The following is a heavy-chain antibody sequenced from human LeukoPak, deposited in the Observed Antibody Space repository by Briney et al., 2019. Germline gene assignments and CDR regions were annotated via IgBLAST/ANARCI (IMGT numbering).Heavy chain of an antibody. CDR3: AKGGYYYYGMDV. Sequence: GGSLRLSCAASGFTFSSYAMHWVRQAPGKGLEWVAVISYDGSNKYYADSVKGRFTISRDNSKNTLYLQMNSLRAEDTAVYYCAKGGYYYYGMDVWGQGTTVTVSS. V-gene: IGHV3-30*04. J-gene: IGHJ6*02. CDR1: GFTFSSYA. CDR2: ISYDGSNK.